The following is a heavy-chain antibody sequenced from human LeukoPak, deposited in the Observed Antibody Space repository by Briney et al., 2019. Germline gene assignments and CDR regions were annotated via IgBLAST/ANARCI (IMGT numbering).Heavy chain of an antibody. J-gene: IGHJ3*02. Sequence: PSETLSLTCTVSGGSITSSSYYWSWIRQPPGKGLEWIGYIYDSRSTNYNPSLKSRVTISVDTSKNQFSLKLSSVTAADTAVFYCASLTTADAFDIWGQGTMVTVSS. CDR2: IYDSRST. V-gene: IGHV4-61*01. D-gene: IGHD3-22*01. CDR1: GGSITSSSYY. CDR3: ASLTTADAFDI.